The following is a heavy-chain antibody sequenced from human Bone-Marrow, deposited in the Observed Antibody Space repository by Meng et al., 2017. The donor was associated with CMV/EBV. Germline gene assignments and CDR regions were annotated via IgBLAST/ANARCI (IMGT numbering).Heavy chain of an antibody. CDR3: AKDRGVTHFDY. D-gene: IGHD3-10*01. J-gene: IGHJ4*02. Sequence: GESLKISCAASGFTFSSYGMHWVRQAPGKGLEWVAFIRYDGSNKYYADSVKGRFTISRDNSKNTLYLQINSLRAEDTAVYYCAKDRGVTHFDYWGQGTLVTVSS. V-gene: IGHV3-30*02. CDR2: IRYDGSNK. CDR1: GFTFSSYG.